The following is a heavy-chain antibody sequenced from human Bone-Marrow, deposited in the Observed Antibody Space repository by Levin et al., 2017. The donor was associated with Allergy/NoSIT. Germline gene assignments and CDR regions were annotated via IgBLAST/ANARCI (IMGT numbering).Heavy chain of an antibody. V-gene: IGHV3-30*18. CDR2: ISHDGGSK. CDR3: AKERGSGYDYYMDF. Sequence: GGSLRLSCSASGFIFSTYGMHWVRQAPGKGLEYVAFISHDGGSKYYGDSVKGRFSVSRDNPANTLYLQMNSLRPEDTGVYYCAKERGSGYDYYMDFWGKGTAVTVSS. J-gene: IGHJ6*03. D-gene: IGHD2-15*01. CDR1: GFIFSTYG.